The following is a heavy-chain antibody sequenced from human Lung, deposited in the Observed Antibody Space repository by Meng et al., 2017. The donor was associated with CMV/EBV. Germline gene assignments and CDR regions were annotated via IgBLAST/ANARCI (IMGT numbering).Heavy chain of an antibody. CDR2: INGDGSST. J-gene: IGHJ4*02. V-gene: IGHV3-74*01. D-gene: IGHD2-2*02. CDR1: GFTFNNYW. Sequence: SCAASGFTFNNYWMHWVRQAPEKGLVWVSRINGDGSSTTYADSVKGRFTISRDNAKNTLYLQMNSLRAEDTAVYYCARGCTNTNCYKSDFDYWGQGXLVTVSS. CDR3: ARGCTNTNCYKSDFDY.